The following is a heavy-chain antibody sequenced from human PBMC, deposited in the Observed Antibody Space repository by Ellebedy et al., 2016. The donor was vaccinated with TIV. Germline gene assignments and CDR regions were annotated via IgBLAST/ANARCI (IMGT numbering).Heavy chain of an antibody. V-gene: IGHV1-46*01. J-gene: IGHJ5*01. CDR3: ARDNSAVFTGFGF. D-gene: IGHD3-10*01. CDR1: GYRFTFYY. CDR2: INPSTGST. Sequence: ASVKVSCKASGYRFTFYYMHWVRKAPGQGLEWIGIINPSTGSTHYAQNFQGRVTITRDTSTSTVYMELHSLRSDDTAVYYCARDNSAVFTGFGFWGQGTLVTVSS.